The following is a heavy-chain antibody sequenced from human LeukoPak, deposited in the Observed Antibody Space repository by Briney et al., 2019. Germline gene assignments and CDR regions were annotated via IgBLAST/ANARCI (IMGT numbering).Heavy chain of an antibody. CDR1: GFTFSSYG. CDR3: AREGSARKAGDY. V-gene: IGHV3-30*02. Sequence: QPGGSLRLSCAASGFTFSSYGMHWVRQAPGKGLEWVAFIRHDGSNKYYADSVKGRFTISRDNSKNTLYLQMNSLRAEDTAVYYCAREGSARKAGDYWGQGTLVTVSS. J-gene: IGHJ4*02. CDR2: IRHDGSNK. D-gene: IGHD3-10*01.